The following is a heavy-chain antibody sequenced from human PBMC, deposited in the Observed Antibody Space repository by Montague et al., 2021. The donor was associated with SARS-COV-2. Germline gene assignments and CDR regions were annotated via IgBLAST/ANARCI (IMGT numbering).Heavy chain of an antibody. J-gene: IGHJ6*03. CDR2: MNPNSGNT. CDR1: GYTFTNYD. D-gene: IGHD3-3*01. Sequence: SVKVSCKASGYTFTNYDINWVRQATGQGLEWMGWMNPNSGNTGYAQKFQGRVTMTRHTSISTAYMELSSLRSEDTAVYYCARGDRSTYFDFWNGFNYYYYMDVLGKGTTVTVSS. CDR3: ARGDRSTYFDFWNGFNYYYYMDV. V-gene: IGHV1-8*01.